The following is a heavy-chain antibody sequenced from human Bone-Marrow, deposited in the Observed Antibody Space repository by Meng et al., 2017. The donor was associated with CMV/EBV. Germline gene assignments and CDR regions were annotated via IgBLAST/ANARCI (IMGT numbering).Heavy chain of an antibody. V-gene: IGHV3-23*01. J-gene: IGHJ6*02. CDR3: AKDSRWRHNNNWNGLDV. Sequence: GGSLRLSCSASGFIFSNFVMTWVRQAPGKGLEWASCISSSGGSTYYTDSVNGRFTISRANSKNTLYLDMSGLRGDDTAVYYCAKDSRWRHNNNWNGLDVWGQGTTVTVSS. CDR2: ISSSGGST. CDR1: GFIFSNFV. D-gene: IGHD1-1*01.